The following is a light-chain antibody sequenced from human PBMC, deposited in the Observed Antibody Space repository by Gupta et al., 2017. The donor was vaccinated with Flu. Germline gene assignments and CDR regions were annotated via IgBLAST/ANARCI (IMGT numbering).Light chain of an antibody. J-gene: IGKJ1*01. CDR3: RQALQTPRT. CDR1: QSLLHSNGYNY. V-gene: IGKV2-28*01. Sequence: DIVMTQFPLFLPVTPGEPASMSCRSSQSLLHSNGYNYLDWYLQKPWQSPQLLLYLGSNRASGVPDRFSGSGSGTDFTLRISRVEAGDVGVYYCRQALQTPRTFGQGTKVEIK. CDR2: LGS.